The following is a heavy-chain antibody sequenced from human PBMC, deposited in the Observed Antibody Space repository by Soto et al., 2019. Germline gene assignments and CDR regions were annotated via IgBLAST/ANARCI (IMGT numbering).Heavy chain of an antibody. CDR1: GDTVTKYG. CDR3: ARATSIAVAGKET. Sequence: QVQLVQSGGEVKKPGASVKVSCKASGDTVTKYGISWVRQAPGQGLEWLGWISFYNGNTNYALKFQDRITFTTDTSTSTASMELRSLTSDDTAVYYCARATSIAVAGKETWGQGTLVTVSS. CDR2: ISFYNGNT. D-gene: IGHD6-19*01. V-gene: IGHV1-18*01. J-gene: IGHJ4*02.